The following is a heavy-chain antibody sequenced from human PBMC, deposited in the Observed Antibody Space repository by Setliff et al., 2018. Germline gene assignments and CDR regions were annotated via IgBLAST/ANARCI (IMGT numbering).Heavy chain of an antibody. Sequence: PSETLSLTCAVYGGSFSGHHWCWIRQPPWKGLEWIGEINHTGSTNYSPSLKSRVTISVDTSKNQFSLKLSSVTAADTAVYYCARGYCNSVGCFFAGWFDPWGQGTLVTVS. CDR3: ARGYCNSVGCFFAGWFDP. CDR2: INHTGST. CDR1: GGSFSGHH. J-gene: IGHJ5*02. V-gene: IGHV4-34*01. D-gene: IGHD2-2*01.